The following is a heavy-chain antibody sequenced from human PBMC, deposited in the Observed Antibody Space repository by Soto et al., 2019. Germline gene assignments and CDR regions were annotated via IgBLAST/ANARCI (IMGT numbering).Heavy chain of an antibody. V-gene: IGHV1-69*02. CDR3: ANMGDPYSYGSYYMDV. D-gene: IGHD5-18*01. CDR1: GGTFSSYT. Sequence: ASVKVSCKASGGTFSSYTISWVRQAPGQGLEWMGRIIPILGIANYAQKFQGRVTITADKSTSTAYMELSSLRSEDTAVYYCANMGDPYSYGSYYMDVWGKGTTVTVSS. J-gene: IGHJ6*03. CDR2: IIPILGIA.